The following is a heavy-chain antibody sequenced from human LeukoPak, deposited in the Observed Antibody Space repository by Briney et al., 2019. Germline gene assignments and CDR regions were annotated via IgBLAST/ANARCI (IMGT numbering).Heavy chain of an antibody. D-gene: IGHD3-9*01. CDR1: GFTFSSYG. V-gene: IGHV3-30*18. Sequence: TGGSLRLSCAASGFTFSSYGMHWVRQAPGKGLEWGAVISYDGSNKYYADSVKGRFTISRDNSKNTLYLQMNSLRAEDTAVYYCAKELKGDYDILTGFLDYWGQGTLVTVSS. J-gene: IGHJ4*02. CDR2: ISYDGSNK. CDR3: AKELKGDYDILTGFLDY.